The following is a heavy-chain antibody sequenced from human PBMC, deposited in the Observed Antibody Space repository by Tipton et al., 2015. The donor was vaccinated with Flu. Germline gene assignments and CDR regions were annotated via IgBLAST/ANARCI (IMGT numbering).Heavy chain of an antibody. V-gene: IGHV4-4*07. CDR2: IYASGST. CDR1: GDSISSFY. D-gene: IGHD3-10*01. J-gene: IGHJ4*02. CDR3: ARGSGSGTYVIFYF. Sequence: TLSLTCTVSGDSISSFYWSWIRQPAGKGLEWIGRIYASGSTNYNPSLKSRVTMSVDTSKNQFSLKLSSVTAADTAVYYCARGSGSGTYVIFYFWGQGTLVIVSS.